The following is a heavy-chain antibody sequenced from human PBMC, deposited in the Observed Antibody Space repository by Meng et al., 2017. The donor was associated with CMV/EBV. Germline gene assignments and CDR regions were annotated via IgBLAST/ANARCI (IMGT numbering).Heavy chain of an antibody. D-gene: IGHD2-2*01. Sequence: SETLSLTCTVSGGSVSSGSYYWSWIRQPPGKGLEWIGYIYYSGSTNYNPSLKSRVTISVDTSKNQFSLKLSSVTAADTAVYYCAREVRYCSSTSCYRFDPWGQGTLVTVSS. CDR3: AREVRYCSSTSCYRFDP. CDR2: IYYSGST. J-gene: IGHJ5*02. V-gene: IGHV4-61*01. CDR1: GGSVSSGSYY.